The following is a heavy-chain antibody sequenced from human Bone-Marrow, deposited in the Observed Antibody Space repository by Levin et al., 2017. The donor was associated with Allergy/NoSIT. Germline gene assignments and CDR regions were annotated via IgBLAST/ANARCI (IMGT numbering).Heavy chain of an antibody. D-gene: IGHD5-18*01. CDR2: IFLGGIT. J-gene: IGHJ4*02. V-gene: IGHV4-4*07. CDR3: ARECRYGQYFFDF. CDR1: GDSISGHY. Sequence: SETLSLTCTVSGDSISGHYWSWIRQPAGKALEWIGRIFLGGITNYNASLRSRVTISGDMSRNEVSLRLTSVTAADTAIYYCARECRYGQYFFDFWGPGTQVTVSS.